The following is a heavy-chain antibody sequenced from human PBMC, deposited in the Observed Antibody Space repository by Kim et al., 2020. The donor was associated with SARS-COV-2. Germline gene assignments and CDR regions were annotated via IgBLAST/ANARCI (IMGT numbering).Heavy chain of an antibody. CDR3: AREHDSSGYYNYYYYYGMDV. Sequence: GGSLRLSCAASGFTFSSYSMNWVRQAPGKGLEWVSSISSSSYIYYADSVKGRFTISRDNAKNSLYLQMNSLRAEDTAVYYCAREHDSSGYYNYYYYYGMDVWGQGTTVTVSS. J-gene: IGHJ6*02. CDR2: ISSSSYI. CDR1: GFTFSSYS. V-gene: IGHV3-21*01. D-gene: IGHD3-22*01.